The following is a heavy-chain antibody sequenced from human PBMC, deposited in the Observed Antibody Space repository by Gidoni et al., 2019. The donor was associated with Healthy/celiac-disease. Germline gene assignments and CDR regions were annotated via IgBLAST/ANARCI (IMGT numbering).Heavy chain of an antibody. CDR3: AKEGLNYDILTGRPDY. Sequence: EVQLLESGGCLVQPGGSLCLSCAASGFTFSSYAMSWVRQAPGKGLEWVSAIRGSGGSTYYADSVKGRFTIYRDNSKNTLYLQMNSLRAEDTAVYYCAKEGLNYDILTGRPDYWGQGTLVTVSS. CDR2: IRGSGGST. D-gene: IGHD3-9*01. CDR1: GFTFSSYA. J-gene: IGHJ4*02. V-gene: IGHV3-23*01.